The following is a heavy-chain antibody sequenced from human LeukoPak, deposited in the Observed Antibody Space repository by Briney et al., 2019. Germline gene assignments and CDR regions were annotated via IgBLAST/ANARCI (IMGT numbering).Heavy chain of an antibody. V-gene: IGHV4-4*07. CDR1: GGSIGSYY. Sequence: SETLSLTCTVSGGSIGSYYWSWIRQPAGKGLEWIGRIYTSGSTNYNPSLKSRVTMSVDTSKNQFSLKLSSVTAADTAVYYCARAGDSSGSFWGWGAFDIWGQGTMVTVSS. CDR3: ARAGDSSGSFWGWGAFDI. D-gene: IGHD3-22*01. J-gene: IGHJ3*02. CDR2: IYTSGST.